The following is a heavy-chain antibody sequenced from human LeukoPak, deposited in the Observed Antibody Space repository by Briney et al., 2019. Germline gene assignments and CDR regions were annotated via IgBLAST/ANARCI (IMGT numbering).Heavy chain of an antibody. CDR2: IYSGGST. J-gene: IGHJ5*02. D-gene: IGHD3-10*01. Sequence: QSGGSLRLSCAASGLTVSSNSMSWVRQAPGKGLEWVSFIYSGGSTYYADSVKGRFTISRDNSKNTLYLQMNSLRAEDTAVYYCARAVYYGSGSFAPWFDPWGQGTLVTVSS. CDR1: GLTVSSNS. V-gene: IGHV3-53*01. CDR3: ARAVYYGSGSFAPWFDP.